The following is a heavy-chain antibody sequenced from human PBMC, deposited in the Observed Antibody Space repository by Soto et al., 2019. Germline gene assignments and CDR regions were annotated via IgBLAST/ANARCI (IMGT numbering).Heavy chain of an antibody. D-gene: IGHD3-9*01. V-gene: IGHV4-39*01. CDR1: GDSINSDNCY. Sequence: QLQLQESGPGLVKPSETLTLTCSVSGDSINSDNCYWGWIRQPPGKGLEWIGSIYYRGNTYYNPSLKTRVTISLYKSKSRFSLKLNSVTAADSAVYFCARLEGLATISYYFDYWGQGTLVTVSS. J-gene: IGHJ4*02. CDR2: IYYRGNT. CDR3: ARLEGLATISYYFDY.